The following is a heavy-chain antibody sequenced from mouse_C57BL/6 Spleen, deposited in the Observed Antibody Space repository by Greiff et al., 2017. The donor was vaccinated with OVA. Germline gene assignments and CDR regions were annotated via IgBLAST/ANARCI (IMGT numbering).Heavy chain of an antibody. CDR3: ARGKRLWDYEGDY. D-gene: IGHD2-4*01. V-gene: IGHV1-69*01. Sequence: QVQLQQPGAELVMPGASVKLSCKASGYTFTSYWMHWVKQRPGQGLEWLGEIDPSDGYTNYNQKFKGKSTLTVDKSSSTAYMQLSSLTSEDSAVYYCARGKRLWDYEGDYWGQGTTLTVSS. CDR1: GYTFTSYW. J-gene: IGHJ2*01. CDR2: IDPSDGYT.